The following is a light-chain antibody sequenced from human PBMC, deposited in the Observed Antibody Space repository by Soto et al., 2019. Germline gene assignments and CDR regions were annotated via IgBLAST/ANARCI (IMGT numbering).Light chain of an antibody. CDR3: SSYTSGSTYV. J-gene: IGLJ1*01. CDR2: EVS. V-gene: IGLV2-14*01. CDR1: SSDVGGYNY. Sequence: QSALTQPASVSGSPGQSINISCSGTSSDVGGYNYVSWSQQHPGKAPQLMIYEVSNRPSGVSNRFSGSKSGNTASLTISGLQAEDEADYYCSSYTSGSTYVFGTGTKLTVL.